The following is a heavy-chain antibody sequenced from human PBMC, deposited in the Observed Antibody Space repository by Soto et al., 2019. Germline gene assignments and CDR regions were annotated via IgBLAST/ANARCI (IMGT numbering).Heavy chain of an antibody. J-gene: IGHJ4*02. V-gene: IGHV1-69*01. CDR3: ARDSVRSSGWYPLGYFDY. D-gene: IGHD6-19*01. CDR2: IIPIFGTA. Sequence: QVQLVQSGAEVKKPGSSVKVSCKASGGTFSSYAISWVRQAPGQGLEWMGVIIPIFGTANYAQKFQGRVTITADESTSTAYMELSSLRSEDTAVYYCARDSVRSSGWYPLGYFDYWGQGTLVTVSS. CDR1: GGTFSSYA.